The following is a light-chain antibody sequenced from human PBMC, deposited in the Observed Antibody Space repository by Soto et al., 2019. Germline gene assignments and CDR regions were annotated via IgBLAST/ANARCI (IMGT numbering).Light chain of an antibody. CDR3: EQCYSTPT. Sequence: DIQMTQSPSSLSASVGDRVTITCRASQSISSYLNWYQQKPAKAPKPLIYAASSLQSGVPSRFSGRVSGTESTLTISSLQPEVLATYEGEQCYSTPTCGQGTKLDIK. CDR1: QSISSY. CDR2: AAS. V-gene: IGKV1-39*01. J-gene: IGKJ2*01.